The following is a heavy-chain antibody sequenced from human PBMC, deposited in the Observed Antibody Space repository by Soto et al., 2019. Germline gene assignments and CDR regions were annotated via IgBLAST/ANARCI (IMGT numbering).Heavy chain of an antibody. CDR1: GGSISSYY. CDR2: IYYSGST. D-gene: IGHD3-10*01. CDR3: ARAPTWFGELVGAFDI. Sequence: SETLSLTCTVSGGSISSYYWSWIRQPPGKGLEWIGYIYYSGSTNYNPSLKSRVTISVDTSKNQFSLKLSSVTAADTAVYYCARAPTWFGELVGAFDIWGQGTMVTVSS. V-gene: IGHV4-59*01. J-gene: IGHJ3*02.